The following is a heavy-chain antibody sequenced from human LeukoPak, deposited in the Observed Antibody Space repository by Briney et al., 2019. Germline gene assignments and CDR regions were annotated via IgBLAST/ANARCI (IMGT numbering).Heavy chain of an antibody. Sequence: ASVKVSCKASGYTFTSYDINWVRQATGQGLEWMGWMNPNSGNTGYARKFQGRVTMTRNTSISTAYMELSSLRSEDTAVYYCARGYSSSWSIRQNRRVCDYWGQGTLVTVSS. CDR3: ARGYSSSWSIRQNRRVCDY. D-gene: IGHD6-13*01. J-gene: IGHJ4*02. V-gene: IGHV1-8*01. CDR2: MNPNSGNT. CDR1: GYTFTSYD.